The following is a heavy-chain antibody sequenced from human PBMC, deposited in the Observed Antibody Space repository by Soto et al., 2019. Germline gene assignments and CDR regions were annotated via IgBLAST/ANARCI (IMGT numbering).Heavy chain of an antibody. CDR3: ASESWPTDAFDI. D-gene: IGHD5-12*01. J-gene: IGHJ3*02. Sequence: SETLSLTCAVYGGSFSGYYWSWIRQPPGKGLEWIGEINHSGSTNYNPSLKSRVTISVDTSKNQFSLKLSSVTAADTAVYYCASESWPTDAFDIWGQGTMVTVSS. CDR1: GGSFSGYY. CDR2: INHSGST. V-gene: IGHV4-34*01.